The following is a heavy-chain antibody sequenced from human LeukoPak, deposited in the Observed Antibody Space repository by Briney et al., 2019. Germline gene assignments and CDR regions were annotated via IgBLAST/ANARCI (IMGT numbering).Heavy chain of an antibody. D-gene: IGHD3-22*01. CDR2: ISSSSSYV. Sequence: GGSLRLSCAASGFTFSSYWMHWVRQAPGKGLEWVSSISSSSSYVYYADSVKGRFTISRDNAKNSLYLQMNSLRAEDTAVYYCAKHYYDSSGYYYVPIGYWGQGTLVTVSS. CDR3: AKHYYDSSGYYYVPIGY. V-gene: IGHV3-21*04. CDR1: GFTFSSYW. J-gene: IGHJ4*02.